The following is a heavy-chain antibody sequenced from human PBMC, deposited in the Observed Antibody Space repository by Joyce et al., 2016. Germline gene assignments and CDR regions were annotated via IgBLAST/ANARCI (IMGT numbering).Heavy chain of an antibody. CDR3: ARMYCSGTYCARNYFGY. V-gene: IGHV2-70*15. Sequence: QVTLRESGPALLKPTQTLTLTCAFSGFSLSTRGMCVSWIRQPPGKALDWLPRIDWDDAKYYSTSLKTSATIPKDTPKNQVVLKMTNMDPVDTATWYCARMYCSGTYCARNYFGYCGQGTLVTVSS. D-gene: IGHD3-10*01. CDR2: IDWDDAK. J-gene: IGHJ4*02. CDR1: GFSLSTRGMC.